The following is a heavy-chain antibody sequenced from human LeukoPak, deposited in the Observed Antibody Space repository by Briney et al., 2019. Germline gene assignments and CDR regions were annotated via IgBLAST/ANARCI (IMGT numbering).Heavy chain of an antibody. CDR3: ARLLYGSGSYYYYYYYGMDV. V-gene: IGHV4-59*08. CDR2: IYYSGST. D-gene: IGHD3-10*01. CDR1: GGSISSYY. J-gene: IGHJ6*02. Sequence: PSETLSLTCTVSGGSISSYYWSWIRQPPGKGLEWIGYIYYSGSTNYNPSLKSRVTISVDTSKNQFSLKLSSVTAADMAVYYRARLLYGSGSYYYYYYYGMDVWGQGTTVTVSS.